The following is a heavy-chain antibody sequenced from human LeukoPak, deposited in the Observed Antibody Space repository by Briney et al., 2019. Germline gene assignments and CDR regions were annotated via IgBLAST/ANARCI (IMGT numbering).Heavy chain of an antibody. J-gene: IGHJ3*02. CDR1: GCTFTSYG. Sequence: ASVRVSCKASGCTFTSYGISWVRQAPGQGLEWMGWISAYNGNTNYAQKLQGRVTMTTDTSTSTAYMELRSLRSDDTAVYYCARARLLRDAFDIWGQGTMVTVSS. CDR2: ISAYNGNT. D-gene: IGHD3-22*01. CDR3: ARARLLRDAFDI. V-gene: IGHV1-18*01.